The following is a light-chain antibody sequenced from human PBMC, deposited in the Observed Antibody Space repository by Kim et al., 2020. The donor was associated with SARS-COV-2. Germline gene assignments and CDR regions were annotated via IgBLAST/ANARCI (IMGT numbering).Light chain of an antibody. CDR3: QAWDSTTVI. CDR1: KLGDKY. Sequence: SYELTQPPSVSVSPGQTASISCSGDKLGDKYACWYQQRPGQSPVLVIYEDIRRPSGIPERFSASTSGNTATLTISGTQAMDEADYYCQAWDSTTVIFGGGTQLTVL. V-gene: IGLV3-1*01. CDR2: EDI. J-gene: IGLJ2*01.